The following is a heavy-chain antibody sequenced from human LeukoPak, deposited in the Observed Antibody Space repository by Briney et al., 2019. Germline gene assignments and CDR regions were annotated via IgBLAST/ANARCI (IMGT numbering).Heavy chain of an antibody. D-gene: IGHD3-10*01. CDR1: GFSFDDFG. CDR3: ARGFLADLSMVWVDY. Sequence: GGSLRLSCAASGFSFDDFGMSWVRQAPGQGLEWVSGINWNGGSTGYADSVKGRFTISRDNAKNSLYLQMSSLRAEDTALYYCARGFLADLSMVWVDYWGQGTLVTVSS. V-gene: IGHV3-20*04. J-gene: IGHJ4*02. CDR2: INWNGGST.